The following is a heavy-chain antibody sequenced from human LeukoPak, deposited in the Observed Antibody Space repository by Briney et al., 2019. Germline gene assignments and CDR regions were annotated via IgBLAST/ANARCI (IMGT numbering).Heavy chain of an antibody. CDR2: IYPGDSDT. J-gene: IGHJ4*02. D-gene: IGHD6-19*01. Sequence: GESLKISCKGSGYTFTNYWIGWVRQMPGKGLEFMGIIYPGDSDTRYSPSFQGQVTISVDKSINTAYLQWSSLKASDTAMYYCARQEYSSGWYGIGYWGQGTLVTVSS. V-gene: IGHV5-51*01. CDR1: GYTFTNYW. CDR3: ARQEYSSGWYGIGY.